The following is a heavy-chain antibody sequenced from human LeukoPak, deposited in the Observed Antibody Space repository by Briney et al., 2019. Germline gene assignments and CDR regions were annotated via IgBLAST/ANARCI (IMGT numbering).Heavy chain of an antibody. CDR1: GFTFSSYA. V-gene: IGHV3-30-3*01. J-gene: IGHJ4*02. CDR3: ARDPGADCSGGSCYIAGASDY. CDR2: ISYDGSNK. D-gene: IGHD2-15*01. Sequence: GGSLRLSCAASGFTFSSYAMHWVRQAPGKGLEWVAVISYDGSNKYYADSVKGRFTISRDNSKNTLYLQMNSLRAEDTAVYYCARDPGADCSGGSCYIAGASDYWGQGTLVTVSS.